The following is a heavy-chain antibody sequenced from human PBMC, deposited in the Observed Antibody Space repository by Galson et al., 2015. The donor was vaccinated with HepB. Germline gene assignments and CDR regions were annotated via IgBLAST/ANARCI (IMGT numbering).Heavy chain of an antibody. D-gene: IGHD3-10*01. Sequence: SLRLSCAASGFTFGSHTMHWVRQAPGKGLEWVAVISYDGSYKYYADSVKGRFTISRDNSKNTLYLQMNSLRAEDTAVYYCAKVQTSLWFGELNYYYGMDVWGQGTTVTVSS. CDR3: AKVQTSLWFGELNYYYGMDV. CDR2: ISYDGSYK. CDR1: GFTFGSHT. V-gene: IGHV3-30*04. J-gene: IGHJ6*02.